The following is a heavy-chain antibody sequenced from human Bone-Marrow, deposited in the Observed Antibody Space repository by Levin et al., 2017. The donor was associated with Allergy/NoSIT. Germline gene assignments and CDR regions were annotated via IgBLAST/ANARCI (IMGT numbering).Heavy chain of an antibody. CDR2: LSYSGSAYSGGT. CDR1: GGSISSRNYY. CDR3: ARHIGATSYDILTGCDY. D-gene: IGHD3-9*01. J-gene: IGHJ4*02. Sequence: SQTLSLTCTVSGGSISSRNYYWGWIRQPPGKGLEWIGSLSYSGSAYSGGTYYNPSLKSRVTISVDTSKNQLSLRLRSVTATDTAVYYCARHIGATSYDILTGCDYWGQGTLVTVSS. V-gene: IGHV4-39*01.